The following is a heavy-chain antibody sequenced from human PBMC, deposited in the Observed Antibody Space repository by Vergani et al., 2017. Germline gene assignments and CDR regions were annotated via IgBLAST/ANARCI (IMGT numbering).Heavy chain of an antibody. CDR3: AKDQAGAMIWRALYFDY. Sequence: QVQLVESGGGVVQPGRSLRLSCAASGFTFSSYGMHWVRQAPGKGLEWVAVISYDGSNKYYADSVKGRFTISRDNSKSTLYLQMNSLRAEDTAVYYCAKDQAGAMIWRALYFDYWGQGTLVTVSS. CDR1: GFTFSSYG. D-gene: IGHD3/OR15-3a*01. V-gene: IGHV3-30*18. J-gene: IGHJ4*02. CDR2: ISYDGSNK.